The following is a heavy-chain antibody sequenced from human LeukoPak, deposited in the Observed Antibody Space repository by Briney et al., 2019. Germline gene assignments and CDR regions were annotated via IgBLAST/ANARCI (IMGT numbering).Heavy chain of an antibody. J-gene: IGHJ3*02. V-gene: IGHV1-18*04. Sequence: ASVKVSCKASGYTFTSYGISWVRPAPGQGFEWMGWISAYNGKTNYAQKLQGRVTMTTDTSTSTAYMDLRSLRSDDTAVYYCARGYNWNDAVDAFDIWGQGTMVTVSS. D-gene: IGHD1-1*01. CDR1: GYTFTSYG. CDR3: ARGYNWNDAVDAFDI. CDR2: ISAYNGKT.